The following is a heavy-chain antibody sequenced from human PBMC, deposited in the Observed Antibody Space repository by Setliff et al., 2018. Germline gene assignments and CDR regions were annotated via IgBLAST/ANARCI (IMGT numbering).Heavy chain of an antibody. CDR2: IYHSGST. Sequence: SETLSLTCAVSGGSISSGDASWSWIRQPPGKGLEWIGSIYHSGSTYYNPSLKSRVTISVDTSKNQFSLKLSSVTAADTALYYCTVYNTGSSKDHYWGQGTPVTVSS. J-gene: IGHJ4*02. CDR3: TVYNTGSSKDHY. D-gene: IGHD2-8*02. V-gene: IGHV4-30-2*03. CDR1: GGSISSGDAS.